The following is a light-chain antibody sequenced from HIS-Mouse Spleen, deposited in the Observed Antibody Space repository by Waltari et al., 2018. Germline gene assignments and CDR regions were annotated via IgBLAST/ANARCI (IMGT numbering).Light chain of an antibody. V-gene: IGKV3-11*01. J-gene: IGKJ1*01. Sequence: EIVLTQSPATLSLSPGERATLPCRASQSLSSYLAWYQQKPGQAPRLLIYDASNRATGIPARFSGSGSGTDFTLTISSLEPEDFAVYYCQQRSNWPPTFGQGTKVEIK. CDR1: QSLSSY. CDR2: DAS. CDR3: QQRSNWPPT.